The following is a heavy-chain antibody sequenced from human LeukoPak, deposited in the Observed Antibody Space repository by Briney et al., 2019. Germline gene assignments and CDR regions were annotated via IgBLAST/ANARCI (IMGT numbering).Heavy chain of an antibody. Sequence: PSETLSLTCSVSDDSITMYYWTWVRQPPGKGLEWIGYVDHTGSTNFNPSLNGRVSISRDTTNNLFSLRLRSVTAADTAVYFCARGRVSSSTWYSTYYYYFYMDVWGKGTTVTVSS. CDR2: VDHTGST. CDR1: DDSITMYY. D-gene: IGHD1-1*01. V-gene: IGHV4-59*01. J-gene: IGHJ6*03. CDR3: ARGRVSSSTWYSTYYYYFYMDV.